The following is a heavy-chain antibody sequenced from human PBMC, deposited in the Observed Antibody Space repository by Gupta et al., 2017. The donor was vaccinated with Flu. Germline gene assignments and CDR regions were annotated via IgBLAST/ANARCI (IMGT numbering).Heavy chain of an antibody. CDR1: GFTFSHYW. CDR3: AREVIGGLVALEY. CDR2: IEIDGGEE. Sequence: EVQLVESGGGLVHSGGSLRLSCAASGFTFSHYWMSWVRQAPGKGLEWLANIEIDGGEENYAGSVKGRFTISRDIAENSLYLQMNNLRADDTAVYYCAREVIGGLVALEYWGQGTLVTVSS. J-gene: IGHJ4*02. V-gene: IGHV3-7*01. D-gene: IGHD1-1*01.